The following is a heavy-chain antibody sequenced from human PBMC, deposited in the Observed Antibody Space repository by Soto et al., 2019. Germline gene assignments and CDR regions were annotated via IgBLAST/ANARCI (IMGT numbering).Heavy chain of an antibody. Sequence: PSETLSLTCTVSGGSISSYYWSWIRQPPGKGLEWIGYIYYSGSTNYNPSLKSRVTISVDTSKNQFSLKLSSVTAADTAVYYCARLGCRSSTSCRAIDYWGQGTLVTVSS. D-gene: IGHD2-2*01. CDR3: ARLGCRSSTSCRAIDY. CDR1: GGSISSYY. CDR2: IYYSGST. V-gene: IGHV4-59*01. J-gene: IGHJ4*02.